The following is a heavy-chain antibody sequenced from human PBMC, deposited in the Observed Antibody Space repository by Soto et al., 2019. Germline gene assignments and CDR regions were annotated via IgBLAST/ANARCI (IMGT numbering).Heavy chain of an antibody. J-gene: IGHJ3*02. CDR3: ARHRGVIAVAGPGWFDAFDI. V-gene: IGHV4-39*01. CDR2: IYYSGST. Sequence: PSETLSLTCTVPGGSISSSSYYWGWIRQPPGKGLEWIGSIYYSGSTYYNPSLKSRVTISVDTSKNQFSLKLSSVTAADTAVCYCARHRGVIAVAGPGWFDAFDIWGQGTMVTVSS. D-gene: IGHD6-19*01. CDR1: GGSISSSSYY.